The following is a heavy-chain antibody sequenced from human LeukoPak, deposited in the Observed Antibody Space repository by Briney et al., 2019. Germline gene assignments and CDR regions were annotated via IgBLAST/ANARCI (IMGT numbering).Heavy chain of an antibody. V-gene: IGHV3-23*01. CDR3: VGCSGGTCTGSWLDP. D-gene: IGHD2-15*01. CDR1: GFTFSTYS. CDR2: ISGSAGDT. Sequence: GGALRLSCAASGFTFSTYSMSWVRQAPGKGLEWVSGISGSAGDTFYADSVKGRFTISRDNSKNTLYLQMNSLRVEDTAVYHCVGCSGGTCTGSWLDPWGQGTLVTVSS. J-gene: IGHJ5*02.